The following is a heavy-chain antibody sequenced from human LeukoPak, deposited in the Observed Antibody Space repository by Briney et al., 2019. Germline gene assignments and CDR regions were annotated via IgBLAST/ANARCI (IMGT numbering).Heavy chain of an antibody. Sequence: GRSLRLSCSASGFTFSTYAMHWVGQPPGKGLEYVSAISSNGVNTYYADSVKGRFTISRDNSKNTLYLQMSGLRAEDTAVYYCVKATEGYCTSTSCLGFDPWGQGTLVTVSS. CDR2: ISSNGVNT. CDR1: GFTFSTYA. J-gene: IGHJ5*02. D-gene: IGHD2-2*01. CDR3: VKATEGYCTSTSCLGFDP. V-gene: IGHV3-64*03.